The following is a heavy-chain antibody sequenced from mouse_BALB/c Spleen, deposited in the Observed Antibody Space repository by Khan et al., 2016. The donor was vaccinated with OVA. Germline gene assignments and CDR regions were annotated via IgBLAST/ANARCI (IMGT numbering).Heavy chain of an antibody. CDR1: GFTFSTYG. J-gene: IGHJ3*01. Sequence: EVELVESGGDLVKPGGSLKLSCAASGFTFSTYGMSWVRQTPDKRLEWVATVSTGGSYTYYPDSVKGRFTISRDNAKNTLYLQMSGLKSEDTAMFYCTRRAYYYDSEGVAYWGQGTLGTVSA. CDR3: TRRAYYYDSEGVAY. V-gene: IGHV5-6*01. CDR2: VSTGGSYT. D-gene: IGHD1-1*01.